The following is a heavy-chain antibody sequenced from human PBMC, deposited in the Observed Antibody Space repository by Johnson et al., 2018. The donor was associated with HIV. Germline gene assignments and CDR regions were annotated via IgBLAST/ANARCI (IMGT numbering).Heavy chain of an antibody. CDR2: INWNSGSI. Sequence: VQLVESGGGVVQPGRSLGLSCAASGFTFDDYGMSWVRQPPGKGLEWVSGINWNSGSIGYADSVKGRFTISRDNAKNSLYLQMNSLRAEDTAVYYCAKCPRVSTCDAFDIWGQGTMVTVPS. CDR3: AKCPRVSTCDAFDI. CDR1: GFTFDDYG. V-gene: IGHV3-20*04. D-gene: IGHD6-13*01. J-gene: IGHJ3*02.